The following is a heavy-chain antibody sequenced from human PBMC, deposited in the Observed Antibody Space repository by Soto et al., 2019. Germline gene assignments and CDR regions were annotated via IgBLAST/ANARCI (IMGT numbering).Heavy chain of an antibody. CDR1: DHTFTYYG. J-gene: IGHJ6*02. D-gene: IGHD2-8*02. CDR2: ISGYNGNT. Sequence: QVQLLQSGGEVKKPGASVKVSCNSSDHTFTYYGINWVRRAPGQGLEWMGWISGYNGNTKYAKKFQERVTKSADTSTSTAYMEMRSLTSDDTAVYFCAATGGHYFGLDVWGQGTTVTVSS. CDR3: AATGGHYFGLDV. V-gene: IGHV1-18*01.